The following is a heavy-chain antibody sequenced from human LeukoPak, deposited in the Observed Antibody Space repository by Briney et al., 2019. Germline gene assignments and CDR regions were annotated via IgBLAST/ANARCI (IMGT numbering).Heavy chain of an antibody. D-gene: IGHD5-18*01. V-gene: IGHV4-39*07. CDR2: IYYSGST. CDR3: ARGGIQLFDY. J-gene: IGHJ4*02. Sequence: PSETLSPTCTVSGGSISSSSYYWGWIRQPPGKGLEWIGSIYYSGSTYYNPSLKSRVTISVDTSKNQFSLKLSSVTAADTAVYYCARGGIQLFDYWGQGTLVTVSS. CDR1: GGSISSSSYY.